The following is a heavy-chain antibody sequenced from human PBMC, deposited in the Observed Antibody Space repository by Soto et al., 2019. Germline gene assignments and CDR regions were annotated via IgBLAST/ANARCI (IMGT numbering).Heavy chain of an antibody. J-gene: IGHJ4*02. CDR1: GFTFSSYG. CDR2: IWYDGSNK. D-gene: IGHD6-6*01. Sequence: GGSLRLSCAASGFTFSSYGMHWVRQAPGKGLEWVAVIWYDGSNKYYADSVKGRFTISRDNSKNTLYLQMNSLRAEDTAVYYCARGSSIAARGDYWGQGTLVTVSS. V-gene: IGHV3-33*01. CDR3: ARGSSIAARGDY.